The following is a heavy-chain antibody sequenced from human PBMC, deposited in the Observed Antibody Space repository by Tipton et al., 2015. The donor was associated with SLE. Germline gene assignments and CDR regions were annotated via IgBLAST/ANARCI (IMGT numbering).Heavy chain of an antibody. CDR3: AKVEGSGSSPEAFDI. D-gene: IGHD1-26*01. CDR2: IWYDGSNK. V-gene: IGHV3-33*06. J-gene: IGHJ3*02. CDR1: GFTVSSNY. Sequence: SLRLSCAASGFTVSSNYMSWVRQAPGKGLEWVSVIWYDGSNKYYADSVKGRFTISRDNSKNTLYLQMNSLRAEDTAVYYCAKVEGSGSSPEAFDIWGQGTMVTVSS.